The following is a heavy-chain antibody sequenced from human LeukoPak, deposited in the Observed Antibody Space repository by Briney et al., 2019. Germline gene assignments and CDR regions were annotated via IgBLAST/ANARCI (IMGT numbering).Heavy chain of an antibody. Sequence: GGSLRLSCAASGFTFSSYWMSWVRQAPGKGLEWVANIKQDGSEKYYVDSVKGRFTISRDNAKNSLYLQMNSLRAEDTAVYYCARNNYDFWSGQTGFDYWGQGTLVTVSS. V-gene: IGHV3-7*01. CDR1: GFTFSSYW. CDR3: ARNNYDFWSGQTGFDY. D-gene: IGHD3-3*01. J-gene: IGHJ4*02. CDR2: IKQDGSEK.